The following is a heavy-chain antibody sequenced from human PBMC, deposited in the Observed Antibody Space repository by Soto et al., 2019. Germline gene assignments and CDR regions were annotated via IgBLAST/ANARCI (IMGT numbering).Heavy chain of an antibody. CDR1: GFTFSSYA. D-gene: IGHD6-19*01. Sequence: PGGSLRLSCAASGFTFSSYAMRWVRQAPGKGLEWVSGISGSGVSKYYADSVKGRFTISRDNSKNTLYLQMNILRAEDTAVYYCAKERAVAGFDYWGQGTLVTVSS. J-gene: IGHJ4*02. V-gene: IGHV3-23*01. CDR3: AKERAVAGFDY. CDR2: ISGSGVSK.